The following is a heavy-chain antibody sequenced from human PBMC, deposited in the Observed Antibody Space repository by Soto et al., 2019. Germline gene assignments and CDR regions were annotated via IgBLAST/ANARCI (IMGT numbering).Heavy chain of an antibody. Sequence: WLSLRLPCAASGLTFRSHGMHWIRQAPGKGLEWVAVISYDGSNKYYADSVKGRFTISRDNSKNTLYLQMNSLRAEDTAVYYYAKETYSGPLDYWGQGTLVTVSS. CDR3: AKETYSGPLDY. J-gene: IGHJ4*02. CDR2: ISYDGSNK. D-gene: IGHD2-15*01. CDR1: GLTFRSHG. V-gene: IGHV3-30*18.